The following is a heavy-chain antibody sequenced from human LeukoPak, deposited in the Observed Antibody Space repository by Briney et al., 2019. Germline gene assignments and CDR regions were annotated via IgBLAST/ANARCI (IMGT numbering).Heavy chain of an antibody. J-gene: IGHJ3*01. CDR1: GLAFRNYA. D-gene: IGHD4-17*01. CDR3: GKDPNGDYIGAFDF. V-gene: IGHV3-23*01. CDR2: IIGSGGDI. Sequence: GGPLRLSCVASGLAFRNYAMTWVRQAPGKGLEWVSVIIGSGGDIKYADSVKGRFTISRDNSVNTLYLQMNGLRAEDTAVYYCGKDPNGDYIGAFDFWGQGTMVTVSS.